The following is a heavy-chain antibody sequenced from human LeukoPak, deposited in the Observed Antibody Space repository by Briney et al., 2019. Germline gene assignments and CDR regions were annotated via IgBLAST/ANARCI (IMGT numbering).Heavy chain of an antibody. Sequence: SETLSLTCTVSGGSISSSSYYWGWIRQPPGKGLEWIGSIYYSGRTYYNPSLKSRVTISVDTSKNQFSLKLSSVTAADTAVYYCARVRIAAAGTYFQHWGQGTLVTVSS. CDR2: IYYSGRT. V-gene: IGHV4-39*07. CDR3: ARVRIAAAGTYFQH. J-gene: IGHJ1*01. CDR1: GGSISSSSYY. D-gene: IGHD6-13*01.